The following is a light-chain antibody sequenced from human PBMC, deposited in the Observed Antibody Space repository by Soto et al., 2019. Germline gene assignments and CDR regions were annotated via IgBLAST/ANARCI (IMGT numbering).Light chain of an antibody. V-gene: IGKV3-20*01. J-gene: IGKJ4*01. CDR1: QSVSSY. Sequence: MWQSPATLCVSQEEGATLSCRASQSVSSYLAWYKQKPGQAPRLLIYGASSRATGIPDRFSGSGSGTDFTLTISRLEPEDFALYYCQHFSIYPLTFGGGTKVDIK. CDR2: GAS. CDR3: QHFSIYPLT.